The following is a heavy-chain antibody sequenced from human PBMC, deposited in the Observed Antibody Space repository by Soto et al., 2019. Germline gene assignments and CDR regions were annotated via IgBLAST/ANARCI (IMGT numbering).Heavy chain of an antibody. V-gene: IGHV3-30-3*01. CDR3: AREWSLSGAGPGY. CDR1: GFTFSAYT. J-gene: IGHJ4*02. CDR2: ISNAGINI. D-gene: IGHD6-19*01. Sequence: QVQLVESGGGVVQPGRSLRLSCSASGFTFSAYTMHWVRQAPGKGLECVAAISNAGINIHFADSVKGRFTISRDNSKNTLYLQMNRLRPEDTAVYYWAREWSLSGAGPGYWGQGTLVTVSS.